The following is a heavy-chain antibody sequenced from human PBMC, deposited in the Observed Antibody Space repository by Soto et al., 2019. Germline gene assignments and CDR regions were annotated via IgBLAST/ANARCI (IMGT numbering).Heavy chain of an antibody. D-gene: IGHD3-9*01. CDR3: TRTIHL. CDR2: IKAGNGDT. CDR1: GYTFGDYA. J-gene: IGHJ5*02. Sequence: ASVKVSCKASGYTFGDYAIHWVRQAPGQSLEWTGRIKAGNGDTKYPQKFQGRVTLTRDTSASTAYLQMNSLRAEDTAVYYCTRTIHLWGQGTPVTVSS. V-gene: IGHV1-3*01.